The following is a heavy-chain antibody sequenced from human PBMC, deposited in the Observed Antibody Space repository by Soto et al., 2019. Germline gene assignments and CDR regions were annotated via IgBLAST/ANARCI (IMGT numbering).Heavy chain of an antibody. Sequence: GPLILSCGASGCTFRDYSMHWVRQAPGKGLEWVAVISYDGSNKYYADSVKGRFTISGDNSKNTLYLQMNSLRAEDTAVYYCARLSSYFDSWGQGTLVTVS. V-gene: IGHV3-30-3*01. CDR1: GCTFRDYS. J-gene: IGHJ4*02. CDR2: ISYDGSNK. CDR3: ARLSSYFDS.